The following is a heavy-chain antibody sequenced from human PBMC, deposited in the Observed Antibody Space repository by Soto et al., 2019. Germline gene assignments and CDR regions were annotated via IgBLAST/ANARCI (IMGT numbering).Heavy chain of an antibody. D-gene: IGHD5-12*01. CDR3: ARQYGGYEYYFDN. Sequence: SETLSLTCTVSGGSISSGDYYWSWIRQPPGKGLEWIGYIYHGGITYYNPSLKSRLNISLDTSKNQFSLRLRSVSAADTAIYYCARQYGGYEYYFDNWGQGTLVTVSS. V-gene: IGHV4-30-4*01. CDR2: IYHGGIT. CDR1: GGSISSGDYY. J-gene: IGHJ4*02.